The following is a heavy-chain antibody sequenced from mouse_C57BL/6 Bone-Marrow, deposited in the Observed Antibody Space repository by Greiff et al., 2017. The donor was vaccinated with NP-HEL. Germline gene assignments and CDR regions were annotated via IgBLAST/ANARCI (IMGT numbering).Heavy chain of an antibody. D-gene: IGHD1-1*01. CDR3: ARPGYYGSSVWYFDV. CDR1: GFTFSDYG. CDR2: IGSGSSTI. Sequence: EVHLVESGGGLVKPGGSLKLSCAASGFTFSDYGMHWVRQAPEKGLEWVAYIGSGSSTIYYADTVKGRFTISRDNAKNTLFLQMTSLRSEDTAMYYCARPGYYGSSVWYFDVWGTGTTVTVSS. V-gene: IGHV5-17*01. J-gene: IGHJ1*03.